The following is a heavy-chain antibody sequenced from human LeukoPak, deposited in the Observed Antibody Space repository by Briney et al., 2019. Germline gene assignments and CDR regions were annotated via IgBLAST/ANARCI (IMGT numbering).Heavy chain of an antibody. CDR1: GGPISSYY. Sequence: SETLSPTCTVSGGPISSYYWSWIRQPAGKGLEWIGRIYTSGSTNYNPSLKSRVTMSVDTSKNQFSLKLSSVTAADTAVYYCARDISPGYSSSWGDAFDIWGQGTMVTVSS. CDR2: IYTSGST. D-gene: IGHD6-13*01. CDR3: ARDISPGYSSSWGDAFDI. V-gene: IGHV4-4*07. J-gene: IGHJ3*02.